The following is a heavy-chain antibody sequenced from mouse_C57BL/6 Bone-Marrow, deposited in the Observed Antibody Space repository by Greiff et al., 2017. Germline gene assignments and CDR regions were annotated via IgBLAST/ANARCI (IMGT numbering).Heavy chain of an antibody. CDR2: IYPGGGYT. CDR3: ARRDGNYGYYFDY. V-gene: IGHV1-63*01. Sequence: VQLQQSGAELVRPGTSVKMSCKASGYTFTNYWIGWAKQRPGHGLEWIGDIYPGGGYTNYNEKFKGKATLTADKSSSTAYMQFSSLTSEDSAIYYGARRDGNYGYYFDYWGQGTTLTVSS. CDR1: GYTFTNYW. D-gene: IGHD2-1*01. J-gene: IGHJ2*01.